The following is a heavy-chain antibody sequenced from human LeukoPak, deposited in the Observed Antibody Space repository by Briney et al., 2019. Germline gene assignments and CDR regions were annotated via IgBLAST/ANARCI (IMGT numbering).Heavy chain of an antibody. J-gene: IGHJ5*02. CDR3: ARLRKENWFDP. CDR2: IIPIFGTA. CDR1: GGTFSSYA. Sequence: RASVKASCKASGGTFSSYAISWVRQAPGQGLEWMGGIIPIFGTANYAQKFQGRVTITADESTSTAYMELSSLRSEDTAVYYCARLRKENWFDPWGQGTLVTVSS. V-gene: IGHV1-69*01.